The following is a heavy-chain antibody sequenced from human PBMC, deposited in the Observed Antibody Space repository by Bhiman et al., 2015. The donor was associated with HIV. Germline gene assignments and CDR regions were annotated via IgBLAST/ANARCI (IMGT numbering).Heavy chain of an antibody. CDR2: ISPSGSYI. V-gene: IGHV3-21*01. Sequence: EVQLVESGGGLVKPGGSLRLSCTASGFNFRAYSMNWVRQAPGKGLEWVSSISPSGSYIYYADSLKGRFTISRDNSKNTVYLQMNSLRAEDTAVHYCAREMGGSGSHAYGYYFDYWGQGTLVTVSS. CDR1: GFNFRAYS. D-gene: IGHD1-26*01. J-gene: IGHJ4*02. CDR3: AREMGGSGSHAYGYYFDY.